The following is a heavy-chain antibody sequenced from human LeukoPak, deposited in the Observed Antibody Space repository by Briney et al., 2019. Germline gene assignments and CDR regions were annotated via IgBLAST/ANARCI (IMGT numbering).Heavy chain of an antibody. Sequence: GGSLRLSCAASGFTFSTYAMSWVRQAPGKGLEWVSGISGSGRGGSTYYADSVKGRFTISRDNSKNTLSLQMNSLRAEDTALYYCVKSIGAAGNAWGQGTLVTVSS. D-gene: IGHD6-13*01. J-gene: IGHJ5*02. CDR1: GFTFSTYA. V-gene: IGHV3-23*01. CDR3: VKSIGAAGNA. CDR2: ISGSGRGGST.